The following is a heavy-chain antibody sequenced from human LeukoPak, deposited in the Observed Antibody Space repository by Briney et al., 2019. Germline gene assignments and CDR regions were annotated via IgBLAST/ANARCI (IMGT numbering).Heavy chain of an antibody. CDR2: VNSDGSFT. Sequence: GGSLRLSCAASGFTFSSYWMHWVRQAPGKGLVWVSRVNSDGSFTTYADSVKGRFTISRDDAKNMLYLQMNSLRAEDTAVYYCARVQLGVGADGWGQGTLVTVSS. D-gene: IGHD1-26*01. V-gene: IGHV3-74*01. J-gene: IGHJ4*02. CDR3: ARVQLGVGADG. CDR1: GFTFSSYW.